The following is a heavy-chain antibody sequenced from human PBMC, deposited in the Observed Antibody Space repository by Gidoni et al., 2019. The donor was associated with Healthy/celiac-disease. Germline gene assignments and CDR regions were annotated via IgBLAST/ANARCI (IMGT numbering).Heavy chain of an antibody. J-gene: IGHJ5*02. CDR2: IIPILGTA. D-gene: IGHD4-17*01. CDR3: AREENGDDVGWFDP. Sequence: VQLLQAGAEGKKPGSSVKLYCKASGGTFSSYAISWVRQAPGQGLAWMGGIIPILGTANYESTSTAYMELGSLRSEDTAVYYCAREENGDDVGWFDPWGQGTLVTVSS. CDR1: GGTFSSYA. V-gene: IGHV1-69*01.